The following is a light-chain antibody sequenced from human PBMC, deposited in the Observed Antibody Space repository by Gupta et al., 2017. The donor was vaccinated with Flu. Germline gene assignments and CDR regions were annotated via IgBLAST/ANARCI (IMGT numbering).Light chain of an antibody. V-gene: IGLV2-11*01. Sequence: QSALTTPPSVSGSPGESVTIFCSATSSNVGTSNYVSWYQQRPARAPKLIIYDVSDRPSGVSDRFSGSKSGNTASLTISGLQAEDEADYYCCSFTGTYTFGVFGGGTKLTVL. CDR1: SSNVGTSNY. CDR2: DVS. CDR3: CSFTGTYTFGV. J-gene: IGLJ3*02.